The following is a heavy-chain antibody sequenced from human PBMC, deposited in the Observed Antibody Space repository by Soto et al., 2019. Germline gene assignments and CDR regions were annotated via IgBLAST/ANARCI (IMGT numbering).Heavy chain of an antibody. V-gene: IGHV3-30-3*01. Sequence: LRRSCAASGFTFISYTMHWVRQAPGKGLEWVAIISFDGINKYYADSVKGRFTISRDNSKNTLYLQMNSLRPEDTAIYYCARDRYFDSSALGYWGQGTLVTVSS. D-gene: IGHD3-22*01. CDR3: ARDRYFDSSALGY. CDR1: GFTFISYT. CDR2: ISFDGINK. J-gene: IGHJ4*02.